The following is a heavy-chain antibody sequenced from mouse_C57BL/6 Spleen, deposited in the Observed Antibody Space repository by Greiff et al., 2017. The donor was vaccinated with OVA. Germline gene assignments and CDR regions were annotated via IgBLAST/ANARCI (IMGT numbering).Heavy chain of an antibody. Sequence: QVQLQQPGAELVKPGASVKLSCKASGYTFTSYWMQWVKQRPGQGLEWIGEIDPSDSYTNYNQKFKGKATLTVDTSSSTAYMQLSSLTSEDSAVYYCARSGYSKLYYCDYWGKGTTLTVSS. CDR2: IDPSDSYT. J-gene: IGHJ2*01. D-gene: IGHD2-5*01. CDR3: ARSGYSKLYYCDY. CDR1: GYTFTSYW. V-gene: IGHV1-50*01.